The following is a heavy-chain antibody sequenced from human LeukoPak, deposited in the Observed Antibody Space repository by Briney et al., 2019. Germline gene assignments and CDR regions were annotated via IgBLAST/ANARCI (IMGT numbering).Heavy chain of an antibody. CDR3: ARGPRYYYYYMDV. CDR2: IFTSGTT. Sequence: KPSQTLSLNCKVSDDSMNSRRYYWSWIRQPAGQGLEWVGRIFTSGTTKYNSTLKSRLTISLDKSTNQFSLILTSVTAADTAVYYCARGPRYYYYYMDVWGKGTTVTISS. CDR1: DDSMNSRRYY. V-gene: IGHV4-61*02. J-gene: IGHJ6*03.